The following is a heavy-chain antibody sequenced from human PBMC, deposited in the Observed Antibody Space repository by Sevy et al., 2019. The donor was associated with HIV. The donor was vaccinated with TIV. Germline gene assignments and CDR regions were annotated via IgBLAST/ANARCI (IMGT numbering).Heavy chain of an antibody. Sequence: ASVKVSCKASGYTFTSYGISWVRQAPGQGLEWMGWISAYNGNTNYAQKLQGSVTKTTDTSRSTAYMELRSLRSDDTAVYYCARDLRYCSGGSCYSSVNLSYWGQGTLVTVSS. D-gene: IGHD2-15*01. V-gene: IGHV1-18*01. J-gene: IGHJ4*02. CDR3: ARDLRYCSGGSCYSSVNLSY. CDR1: GYTFTSYG. CDR2: ISAYNGNT.